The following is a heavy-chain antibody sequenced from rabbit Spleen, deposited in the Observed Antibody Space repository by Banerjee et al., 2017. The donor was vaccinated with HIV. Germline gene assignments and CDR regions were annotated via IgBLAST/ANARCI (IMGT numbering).Heavy chain of an antibody. CDR3: ARNLFDP. CDR2: IVSSDGSA. Sequence: QSVEESGGRLVTPGTPLTLTCTVSGIDLSRYAMGWVRQAPGKGLEYIGIIVSSDGSADYANWAKGRFTISKTSSTTVDLKMTSLTTEDTGMYFCARNLFDPWGPGTLVTVS. CDR1: GIDLSRYA. V-gene: IGHV1S44*01. J-gene: IGHJ2*01.